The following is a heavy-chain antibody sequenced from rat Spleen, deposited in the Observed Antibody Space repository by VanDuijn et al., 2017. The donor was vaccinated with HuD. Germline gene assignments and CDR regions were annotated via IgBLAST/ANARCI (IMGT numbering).Heavy chain of an antibody. J-gene: IGHJ1*01. CDR3: AREDYSDWYFDF. Sequence: EVQLVESGGGLVQPGRSLKLSCAASGFTFSHYAMAWVRQAPKKGLEWVATIIYDGSSTYYRDSVKGRFTISRDNAKITLYLQMDSLRSEDMATYYCAREDYSDWYFDFWGPGTLVTVSS. CDR1: GFTFSHYA. D-gene: IGHD1-1*01. CDR2: IIYDGSST. V-gene: IGHV5-17*01.